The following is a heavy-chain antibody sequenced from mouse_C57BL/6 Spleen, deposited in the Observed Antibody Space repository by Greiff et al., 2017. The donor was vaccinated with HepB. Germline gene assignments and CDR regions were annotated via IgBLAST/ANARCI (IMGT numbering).Heavy chain of an antibody. V-gene: IGHV14-1*01. CDR2: IDPEDGDT. CDR1: GFNIKDYY. D-gene: IGHD1-1*01. Sequence: EVQLQQSGAELVRPGASVTLSCTASGFNIKDYYMHWVKQRPEQGLEWIGRIDPEDGDTEYAPKFPGKATMTADTSSNTAYLQLSSLTSEDTAVYYCTTVYYGSSYYFDHWGQGTTLTVSS. CDR3: TTVYYGSSYYFDH. J-gene: IGHJ2*01.